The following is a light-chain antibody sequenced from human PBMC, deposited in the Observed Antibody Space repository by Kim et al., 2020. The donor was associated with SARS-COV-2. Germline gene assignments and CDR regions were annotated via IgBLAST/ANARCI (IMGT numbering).Light chain of an antibody. Sequence: GQSVTIACTGTGNDVGAYNVVSWYQQHPGKAPKFMIHDVSQRPSGVSNRFSGSKSGNTASLTISGLQAEDEADYYCTSFTRSDTWVFGGGTKLTVL. J-gene: IGLJ2*01. CDR1: GNDVGAYNV. CDR3: TSFTRSDTWV. V-gene: IGLV2-14*03. CDR2: DVS.